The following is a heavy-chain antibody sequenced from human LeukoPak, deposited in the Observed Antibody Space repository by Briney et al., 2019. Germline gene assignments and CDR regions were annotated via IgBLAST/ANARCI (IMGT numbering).Heavy chain of an antibody. D-gene: IGHD6-19*01. V-gene: IGHV3-48*03. CDR2: ISSSGSTI. CDR3: ARFGPYSSGWEDY. CDR1: GFTFSSYE. J-gene: IGHJ4*02. Sequence: PGGSLRLSCAASGFTFSSYEMNWVRQAPGKGLEWVSYISSSGSTIYYADSVKGRFTISRDNAKNSLYLQMNSLRAEDTAVYYCARFGPYSSGWEDYWGQGTLVTVSS.